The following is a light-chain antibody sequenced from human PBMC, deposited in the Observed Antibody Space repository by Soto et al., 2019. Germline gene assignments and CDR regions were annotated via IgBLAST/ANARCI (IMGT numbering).Light chain of an antibody. CDR1: SSDVGGYNY. CDR3: CSHAGNYTYV. CDR2: DVT. J-gene: IGLJ1*01. Sequence: QSALAQPRSVSGSPGQSVTISCTGTSSDVGGYNYVSWYQQNPGKAPKLMIHDVTKRPSGVPDRFSGSKSGNTASLTISGLQAEDEADYYCCSHAGNYTYVFGTGTKVTVL. V-gene: IGLV2-11*01.